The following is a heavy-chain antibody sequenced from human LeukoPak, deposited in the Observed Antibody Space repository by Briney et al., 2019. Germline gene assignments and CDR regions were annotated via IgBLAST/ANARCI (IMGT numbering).Heavy chain of an antibody. CDR1: GGSLRSSDYY. Sequence: PSETLSLTCTVSGGSLRSSDYYWGWIRQPPGKGLEWIGSLSYGGTTYYNPSLKSRTTISIDTSKNQFSLKLSSVTAADTAVYYCARKRWRGYSPFIDCWGQGTLVTVSS. CDR2: LSYGGTT. J-gene: IGHJ4*02. V-gene: IGHV4-39*07. CDR3: ARKRWRGYSPFIDC. D-gene: IGHD5-18*01.